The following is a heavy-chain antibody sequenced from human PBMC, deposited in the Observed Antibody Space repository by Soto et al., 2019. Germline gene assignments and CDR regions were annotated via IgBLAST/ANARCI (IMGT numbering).Heavy chain of an antibody. CDR3: ARHRYYSSGWQYYFDY. CDR2: IFSNDEK. CDR1: GFSLSNARMG. D-gene: IGHD6-19*01. J-gene: IGHJ4*02. Sequence: GSVPALVNPTETLTLTCTFSGFSLSNARMGVSWIRQPPGKALEWLAHIFSNDEKSYSTSLKSRLTISKDTSKSQVVLTMTNMDPVDTATYYCARHRYYSSGWQYYFDYWGQGTLVTVSS. V-gene: IGHV2-26*01.